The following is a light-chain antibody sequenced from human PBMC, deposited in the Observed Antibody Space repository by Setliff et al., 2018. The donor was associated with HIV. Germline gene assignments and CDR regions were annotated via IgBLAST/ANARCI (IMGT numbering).Light chain of an antibody. J-gene: IGLJ1*01. CDR2: QAT. V-gene: IGLV2-23*01. CDR1: SGAVGRYNL. CDR3: CSNTGSNTYV. Sequence: QSALAQPASVSGSPGQSITLSCTGTSGAVGRYNLVTWYQQNPGKPPKLMIYQATKRPSGVSNRFSGSKSGNTASLTISGLQAEDEADYYCCSNTGSNTYVFGTGTRSPS.